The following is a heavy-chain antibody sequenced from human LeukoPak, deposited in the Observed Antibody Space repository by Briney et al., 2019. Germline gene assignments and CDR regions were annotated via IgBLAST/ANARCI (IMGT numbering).Heavy chain of an antibody. CDR2: IYTSGST. V-gene: IGHV4-61*02. CDR1: GGSISSSNYY. Sequence: SQTLSLTCTVSGGSISSSNYYWSWIRQPAGKGLEWIVRIYTSGSTNYNPSLKSRVTISVDTSKNQFSLKLSSVTAADTAVYYCARGLWFGDENPPYFDYWGQGTLVTVSS. CDR3: ARGLWFGDENPPYFDY. D-gene: IGHD3-10*01. J-gene: IGHJ4*02.